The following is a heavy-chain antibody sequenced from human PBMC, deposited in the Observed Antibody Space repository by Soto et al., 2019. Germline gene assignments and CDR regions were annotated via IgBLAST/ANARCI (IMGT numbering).Heavy chain of an antibody. J-gene: IGHJ6*01. Sequence: QVQLVQSGAEVREPGSSVKVSCEASGGTFRSYAINWVRQAPGQGLEWMGGIIPMFGKPNYAEKFLGRVTISADESTRTAHMEVSSLKSEDTAVYFCARSMETNYFYCMDVWGLGTTVTVSP. CDR2: IIPMFGKP. CDR1: GGTFRSYA. CDR3: ARSMETNYFYCMDV. V-gene: IGHV1-69*01. D-gene: IGHD2-21*01.